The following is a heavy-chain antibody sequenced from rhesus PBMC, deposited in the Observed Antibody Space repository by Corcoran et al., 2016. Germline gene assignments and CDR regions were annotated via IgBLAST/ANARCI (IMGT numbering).Heavy chain of an antibody. CDR1: GFTFSSYG. CDR3: AKVGDWGDYYVDY. D-gene: IGHD3-34*01. J-gene: IGHJ4*01. V-gene: IGHV3S5*01. CDR2: ISNGGGST. Sequence: EVQLVESGGGLVQPGGSLRLSCAASGFTFSSYGMSWVRQAPGKGLEWVSYISNGGGSTYYADSVKGRFTISRDNSKNTLSLQMISLRAEDTAVYYCAKVGDWGDYYVDYWGQGVLVTVSS.